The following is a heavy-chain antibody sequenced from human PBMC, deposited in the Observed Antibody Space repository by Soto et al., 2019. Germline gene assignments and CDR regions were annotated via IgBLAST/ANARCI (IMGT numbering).Heavy chain of an antibody. CDR2: IIPIFGTA. CDR1: GGTFSSYA. D-gene: IGHD2-2*01. V-gene: IGHV1-69*13. J-gene: IGHJ4*02. CDR3: ARDHCSSTSCYTTSAFDY. Sequence: SVKVSCKASGGTFSSYAISWVRQAPGQGLEWMGGIIPIFGTANYAQKFQGRVTITADESTSTAYMELSSLRSEDTAVYYCARDHCSSTSCYTTSAFDYWGQGTLVTVSS.